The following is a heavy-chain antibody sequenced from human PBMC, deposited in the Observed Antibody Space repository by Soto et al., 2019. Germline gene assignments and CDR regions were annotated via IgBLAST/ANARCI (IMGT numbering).Heavy chain of an antibody. CDR3: ARAPVLTGTAGWDYFDY. CDR1: GYTFTSYY. Sequence: GASVKVSCKASGYTFTSYYMHWLRQAPGQGLEWMGIINPSGGSTSYAQKFQGRVTMTRDTSTSTVYMELSSLRSEDTAVYYCARAPVLTGTAGWDYFDYWGQGTLVTVSS. D-gene: IGHD1-20*01. CDR2: INPSGGST. V-gene: IGHV1-46*01. J-gene: IGHJ4*02.